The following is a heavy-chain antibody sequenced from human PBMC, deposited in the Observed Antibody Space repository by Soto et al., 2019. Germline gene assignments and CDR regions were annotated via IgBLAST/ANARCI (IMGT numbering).Heavy chain of an antibody. Sequence: XESLKISRQGSGYSFTSYLIIWVRQMPGKGLEWMGRIDPSDSYTNYSPSFQGHVTISADKSISTAYLQWSSLKASDTAMYYCASGLHPGIADRRKSFYYYYGMDVWGQGTTVTVS. V-gene: IGHV5-10-1*01. J-gene: IGHJ6*02. D-gene: IGHD6-6*01. CDR2: IDPSDSYT. CDR3: ASGLHPGIADRRKSFYYYYGMDV. CDR1: GYSFTSYL.